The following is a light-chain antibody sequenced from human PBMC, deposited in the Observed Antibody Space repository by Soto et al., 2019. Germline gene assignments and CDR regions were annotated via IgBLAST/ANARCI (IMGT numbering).Light chain of an antibody. CDR2: EVD. CDR1: STDIGGYTY. CDR3: SSYSGTTTRVV. Sequence: QSALTQPASVSGSPGQSITISCTGTSTDIGGYTYVSWYQQHPGKVPKLMIYEVDNRPSGVSSRFSGSKSGSTASLTISGLQAEDEADYFCSSYSGTTTRVVFGGGTKLTVL. V-gene: IGLV2-14*01. J-gene: IGLJ2*01.